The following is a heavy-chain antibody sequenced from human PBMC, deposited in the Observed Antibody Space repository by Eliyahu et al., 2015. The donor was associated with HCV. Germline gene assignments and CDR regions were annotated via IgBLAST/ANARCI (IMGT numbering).Heavy chain of an antibody. Sequence: QVQLQXSGPGLVKPSXTLSLTCXVSGXSIXXYYWSWIRQPPGKGLEWIAYIYYTGSTHYNPSLKSRVTMSLDTSKNQLSLKLSSVTAADTAFYYCASGGGGIAVAGTGGWFDPWGQGTLVTVSS. V-gene: IGHV4-59*12. CDR3: ASGGGGIAVAGTGGWFDP. J-gene: IGHJ5*02. CDR2: IYYTGST. CDR1: GXSIXXYY. D-gene: IGHD6-19*01.